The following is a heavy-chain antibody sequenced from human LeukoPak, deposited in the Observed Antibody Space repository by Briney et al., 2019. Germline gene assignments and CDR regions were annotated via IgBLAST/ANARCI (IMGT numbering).Heavy chain of an antibody. J-gene: IGHJ4*02. Sequence: PSETLSLTCAVSGGSFSGYYWSWIRQPPGKGLEWIGEINHSGSTNYNPSLKSRVTISVDTSKNQFSLKLSSVTAADTAVYCCARLTSAKEALDYWGQGTLVTVSS. D-gene: IGHD2/OR15-2a*01. V-gene: IGHV4-34*01. CDR3: ARLTSAKEALDY. CDR2: INHSGST. CDR1: GGSFSGYY.